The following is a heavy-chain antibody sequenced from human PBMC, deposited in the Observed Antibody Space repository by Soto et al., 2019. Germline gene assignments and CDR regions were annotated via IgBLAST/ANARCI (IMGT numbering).Heavy chain of an antibody. CDR1: GFIFSSYG. CDR3: ARDPDWSSSWLYFDY. Sequence: QVQLVESGGGVVQPGRSLRLSCAASGFIFSSYGVDWVRQAPGKGLEWVAVIWNDGSNKDYADSVKGRFTISRDNSENTVYLQMNSLRAEDTAVYYSARDPDWSSSWLYFDYWGQGTLLTVSS. J-gene: IGHJ4*02. V-gene: IGHV3-33*01. D-gene: IGHD6-13*01. CDR2: IWNDGSNK.